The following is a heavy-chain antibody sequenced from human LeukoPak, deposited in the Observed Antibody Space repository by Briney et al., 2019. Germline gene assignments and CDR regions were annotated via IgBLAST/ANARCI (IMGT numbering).Heavy chain of an antibody. Sequence: PSGGSLRLSCAASGFTFSSYAMSWVRQAPGKGLEWVSAISGSGGSTYYADSVKGRFTISRDNSKNTLYLQLTSLRAEDTAVYYCAKDRVMVRGVNYYFDYWGQGTLVTVSS. V-gene: IGHV3-23*01. CDR3: AKDRVMVRGVNYYFDY. J-gene: IGHJ4*02. CDR2: ISGSGGST. D-gene: IGHD3-10*01. CDR1: GFTFSSYA.